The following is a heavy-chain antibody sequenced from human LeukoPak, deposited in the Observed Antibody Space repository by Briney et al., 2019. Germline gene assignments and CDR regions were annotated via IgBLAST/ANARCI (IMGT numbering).Heavy chain of an antibody. CDR1: GFTFSSYW. V-gene: IGHV3-74*01. CDR2: ISSDGSST. J-gene: IGHJ3*02. CDR3: ARDCSGGSCYPGAFDI. Sequence: GGSLRLSCAASGFTFSSYWMHWVRQAPGKGLVSVSRISSDGSSTNYADSVEGRFTISRDNAKNTLYLQMNSLRAEDTAVYYCARDCSGGSCYPGAFDIWGQGTMVTVSS. D-gene: IGHD2-15*01.